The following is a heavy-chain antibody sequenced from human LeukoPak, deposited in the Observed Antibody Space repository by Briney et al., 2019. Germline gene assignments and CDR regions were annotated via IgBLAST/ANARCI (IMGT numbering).Heavy chain of an antibody. J-gene: IGHJ6*02. CDR2: ISSSSSYI. CDR1: GFTFSSYS. Sequence: GGSLRLSCAASGFTFSSYSMNWVRQAPGKGLEWVSSISSSSSYIYYADSVKGRFTISRDNAKNSLYLQMNSLRAEDTAVYYCARDRGNYDASGYYYYYGMDVWGRGTTVTVSS. CDR3: ARDRGNYDASGYYYYYGMDV. D-gene: IGHD3-22*01. V-gene: IGHV3-21*01.